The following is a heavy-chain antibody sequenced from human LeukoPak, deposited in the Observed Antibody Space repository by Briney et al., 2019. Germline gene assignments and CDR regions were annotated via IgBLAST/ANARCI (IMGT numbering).Heavy chain of an antibody. D-gene: IGHD1-26*01. V-gene: IGHV3-7*01. CDR2: IKQDGSEK. Sequence: PGGSLRLSCAASGFTFSSYWMSWLRQAPGKGLEWVANIKQDGSEKYYVDSVKGRFTISRDNAKNSLYLQMNSLSAEDTAVYYCARGGSFADDAFDIWGQGTMVTVSS. CDR1: GFTFSSYW. CDR3: ARGGSFADDAFDI. J-gene: IGHJ3*02.